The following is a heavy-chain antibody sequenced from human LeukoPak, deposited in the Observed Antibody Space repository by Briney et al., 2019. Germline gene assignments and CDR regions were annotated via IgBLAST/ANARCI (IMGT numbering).Heavy chain of an antibody. Sequence: SVKVSCKASGGTFSSYAISWVRQAPGQGLEWMGGIIPILGTANYAQKFQGRVTITADKSTSTAYMELSSLRSEDTAVYYCARAIEPVVGASPFDYWGQGTLVTVSS. D-gene: IGHD1-26*01. V-gene: IGHV1-69*10. J-gene: IGHJ4*02. CDR1: GGTFSSYA. CDR3: ARAIEPVVGASPFDY. CDR2: IIPILGTA.